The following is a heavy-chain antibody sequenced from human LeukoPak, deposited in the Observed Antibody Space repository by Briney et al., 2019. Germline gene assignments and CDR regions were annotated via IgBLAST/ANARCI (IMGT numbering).Heavy chain of an antibody. CDR1: GFTFSRHW. CDR2: IKHDGSEK. CDR3: ASLDTAKQPLANH. V-gene: IGHV3-7*03. Sequence: GGSLRLSCAASGFTFSRHWMTWVRQAPGKGLEWVANIKHDGSEKNYVDSVKGRFTISRDNAKNSLYLQMNTLRVEDTAMYYCASLDTAKQPLANHWGQGTLVTVSS. J-gene: IGHJ5*02. D-gene: IGHD5-18*01.